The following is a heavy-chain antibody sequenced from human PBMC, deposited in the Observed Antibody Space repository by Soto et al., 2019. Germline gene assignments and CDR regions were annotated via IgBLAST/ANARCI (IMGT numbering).Heavy chain of an antibody. Sequence: QVQLVQSGAEVKKPGSSVKVSCTASGGTFSSYAISWVRQAPGQGLEWMGGIIPIFGTANYAQKFQGRVTITADESTSTAYMELSSLRSEDTAVYYCARIDCTGGNCRPYAYYGLDVWGQGTTVTVSS. CDR2: IIPIFGTA. CDR1: GGTFSSYA. J-gene: IGHJ6*02. D-gene: IGHD2-15*01. V-gene: IGHV1-69*01. CDR3: ARIDCTGGNCRPYAYYGLDV.